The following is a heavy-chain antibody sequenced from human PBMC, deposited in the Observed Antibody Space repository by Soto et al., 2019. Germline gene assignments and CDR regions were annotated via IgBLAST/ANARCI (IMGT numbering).Heavy chain of an antibody. V-gene: IGHV2-5*02. CDR3: AHKPKDYDSSGFGY. CDR1: GFSLITNGVG. D-gene: IGHD3-22*01. J-gene: IGHJ4*02. Sequence: QITLKESGPTLVKPTQNLTLTCTLSGFSLITNGVGVGWIRQPPGKALEWLALIYWDEDKRYSTSLKRRLTITRDTSKRQVVLTMTNMDPVDTATYYCAHKPKDYDSSGFGYWGQGTLVTVSS. CDR2: IYWDEDK.